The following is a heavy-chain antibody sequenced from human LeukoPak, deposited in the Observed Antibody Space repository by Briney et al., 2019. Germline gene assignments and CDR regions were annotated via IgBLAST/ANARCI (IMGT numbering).Heavy chain of an antibody. CDR1: GYTFTSYG. D-gene: IGHD3-22*01. CDR3: ARDLVVVITTAGESIFDY. J-gene: IGHJ4*02. CDR2: ISAYNGNT. V-gene: IGHV1-18*01. Sequence: VASVKVSCKASGYTFTSYGISWVRQAPGQGLEWMGWISAYNGNTNYAQKLQGRVTMTTDTSTSTAYMELRSLRSDDTAVYYCARDLVVVITTAGESIFDYWGQGTLVTVSS.